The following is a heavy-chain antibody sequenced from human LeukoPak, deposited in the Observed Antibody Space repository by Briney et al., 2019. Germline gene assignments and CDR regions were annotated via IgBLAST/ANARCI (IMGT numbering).Heavy chain of an antibody. CDR2: ISSSSSYI. CDR3: ASWDPRWAVAGSTFDY. J-gene: IGHJ4*02. D-gene: IGHD6-19*01. Sequence: GGSLRLSCAASGFTFSSYSMNWVRQAPGKGLEWVSSISSSSSYIYYADSVKGRFTICRDNAKNSLYLQMNSLRAEDTAVYYCASWDPRWAVAGSTFDYWGQGTLVTVSS. CDR1: GFTFSSYS. V-gene: IGHV3-21*01.